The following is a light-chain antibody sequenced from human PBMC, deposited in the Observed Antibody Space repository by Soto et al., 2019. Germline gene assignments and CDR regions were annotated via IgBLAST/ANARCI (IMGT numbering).Light chain of an antibody. CDR3: LQDYNYPYT. CDR1: QGIRNN. V-gene: IGKV1-6*01. J-gene: IGKJ2*01. Sequence: AIQMTQSPSSLSASVGHRVTITCRASQGIRNNLGWYQQKPGKAPKLLIYAASTLQSGVPSRFSGSGSGTDFNLTISSLQPEDFATYYCLQDYNYPYTFGQGTKLEIK. CDR2: AAS.